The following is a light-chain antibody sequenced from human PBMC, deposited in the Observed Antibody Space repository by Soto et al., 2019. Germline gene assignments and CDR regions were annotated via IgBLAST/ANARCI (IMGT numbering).Light chain of an antibody. CDR2: YDS. CDR1: NIGNKR. J-gene: IGLJ1*01. V-gene: IGLV3-21*04. Sequence: SYELTQSPSVSVAPEKTATITCGGNNIGNKRVHWYRQKPGQAPVLLISYDSDRPSGITERFSGSNSGTTATLTISRVEAEDEADYYCQVWDIMTDNYVFGSGTKLTVL. CDR3: QVWDIMTDNYV.